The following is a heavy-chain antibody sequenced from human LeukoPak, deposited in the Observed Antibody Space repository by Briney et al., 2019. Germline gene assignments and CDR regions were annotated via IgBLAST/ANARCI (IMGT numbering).Heavy chain of an antibody. CDR2: ISASGTYI. Sequence: GGSLRLSCAASGVTFSNAGMDWVRQAPGQGLEWVSSISASGTYIWYADSVKGRFTISRDNAKSSLYLQMDSLRAEDTAVYYRATERACGSSSCVAYYFDSWGQGTLVTVSS. CDR3: ATERACGSSSCVAYYFDS. CDR1: GVTFSNAG. J-gene: IGHJ4*02. D-gene: IGHD2-2*01. V-gene: IGHV3-21*01.